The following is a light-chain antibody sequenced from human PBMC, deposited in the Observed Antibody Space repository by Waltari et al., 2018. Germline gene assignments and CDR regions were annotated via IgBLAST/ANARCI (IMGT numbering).Light chain of an antibody. J-gene: IGLJ2*01. CDR1: GGAVGAYTI. Sequence: ALPQPASVSESRGQSLTFSCTGTGGAVGAYTIVYWYQQHQGKAPKLLIYDVNNRPSGVSTRFSGSKFGNTAFLTISGLQAEDEADYYCSSFTTNTTRVFGGGTKLTVL. CDR3: SSFTTNTTRV. V-gene: IGLV2-14*03. CDR2: DVN.